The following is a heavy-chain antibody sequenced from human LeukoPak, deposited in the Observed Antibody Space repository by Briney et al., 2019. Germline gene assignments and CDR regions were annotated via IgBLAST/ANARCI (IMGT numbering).Heavy chain of an antibody. J-gene: IGHJ4*02. Sequence: PGGSLRLSCAASGFTFSSYGMHWVRQAPGKGLEWVALIRYDGTEKFYADSVKGRFTISRDNSKNMLYLQMNSLRAEDTAMYYCGRDLRHCSRTACSDDWGQGTLVTVSS. CDR1: GFTFSSYG. CDR3: GRDLRHCSRTACSDD. V-gene: IGHV3-30*02. D-gene: IGHD2-2*01. CDR2: IRYDGTEK.